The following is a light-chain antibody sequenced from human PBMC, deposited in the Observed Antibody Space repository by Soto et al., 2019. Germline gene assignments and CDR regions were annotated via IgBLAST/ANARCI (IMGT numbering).Light chain of an antibody. Sequence: DIQMTQSPSSLSASVGDRVTITCRASRVISNYLAWFQQKPGEAPKSLIYAASSLQSGVPSKFSGSGSGTVFTLTISSLQPEDFATYYCQQYNSYPLTFGGGTKVEIK. CDR2: AAS. CDR1: RVISNY. J-gene: IGKJ4*01. CDR3: QQYNSYPLT. V-gene: IGKV1-16*02.